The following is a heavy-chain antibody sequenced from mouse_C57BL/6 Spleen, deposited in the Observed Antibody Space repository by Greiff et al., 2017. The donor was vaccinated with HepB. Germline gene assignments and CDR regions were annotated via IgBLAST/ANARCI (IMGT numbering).Heavy chain of an antibody. V-gene: IGHV1-22*01. D-gene: IGHD2-1*01. Sequence: VQLQQSGPELVKPGASVKMSCKASGYTFTDYNMHWVKQSHGKSLEWIGYINPNNGGTSYNQKFKGKATLTVNKSSSTAYMELRSLTSEESAVYYCARGASIYYGLDYWGQGTTLTVSS. CDR1: GYTFTDYN. CDR3: ARGASIYYGLDY. J-gene: IGHJ2*01. CDR2: INPNNGGT.